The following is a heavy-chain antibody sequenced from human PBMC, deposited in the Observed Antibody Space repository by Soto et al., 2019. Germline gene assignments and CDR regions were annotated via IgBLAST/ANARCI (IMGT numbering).Heavy chain of an antibody. V-gene: IGHV2-5*02. J-gene: IGHJ4*02. D-gene: IGHD1-26*01. CDR3: AHRRGGSYNFDY. Sequence: QITLKESGPTLVKPTQTLTLTCTFSGFSLSTSGVGVGWIRQPPGKALEWLALIYWDDDKRYSPSLKSRLTIXKXXSKNQVVLTMTNMDPVDTATYYCAHRRGGSYNFDYWGQGTLVTVSS. CDR1: GFSLSTSGVG. CDR2: IYWDDDK.